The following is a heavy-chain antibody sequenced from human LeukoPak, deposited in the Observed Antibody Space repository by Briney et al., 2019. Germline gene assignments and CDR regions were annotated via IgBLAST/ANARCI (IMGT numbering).Heavy chain of an antibody. CDR2: ITSNGGKT. CDR3: ARDSAPNSSGRTFDY. Sequence: GGSLRLSCSASGFSFSTYAMHWVRQAPGKGLEFVSAITSNGGKTFYADSVKGRFTISRDNSKNTLYLQMNSLRAEDTAVYYCARDSAPNSSGRTFDYWGQGTLVTVSS. D-gene: IGHD6-19*01. J-gene: IGHJ4*02. CDR1: GFSFSTYA. V-gene: IGHV3-64*04.